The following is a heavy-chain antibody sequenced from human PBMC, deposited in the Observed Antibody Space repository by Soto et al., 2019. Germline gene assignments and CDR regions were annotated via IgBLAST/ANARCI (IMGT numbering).Heavy chain of an antibody. J-gene: IGHJ4*02. Sequence: GGSLRLSCAASGFTFSNYWMSWVRQAPGKGLEWVANIKKDETEEYYVDSVKGRFTISRDNAKNSLFLQMNSLRAEDTAVYYCAAYCSGSTCYPYAYWGQGALVTVSS. CDR3: AAYCSGSTCYPYAY. D-gene: IGHD2-15*01. V-gene: IGHV3-7*03. CDR1: GFTFSNYW. CDR2: IKKDETEE.